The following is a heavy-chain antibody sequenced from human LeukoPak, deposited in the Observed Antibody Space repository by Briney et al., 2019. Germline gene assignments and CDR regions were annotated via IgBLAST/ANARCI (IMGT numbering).Heavy chain of an antibody. CDR2: INHSGST. CDR3: ARCIPDGGYDYYYYYYGMDV. D-gene: IGHD5-12*01. V-gene: IGHV4-34*01. CDR1: GFTFSSYS. Sequence: GSLRLSCAASGFTFSSYSMNWVRQPPGKGLEWIGEINHSGSTNYNPSLKSRVTISVDTSKNQFSLKLSSVTAADTAVYYCARCIPDGGYDYYYYYYGMDVWGQGTTVTVSS. J-gene: IGHJ6*02.